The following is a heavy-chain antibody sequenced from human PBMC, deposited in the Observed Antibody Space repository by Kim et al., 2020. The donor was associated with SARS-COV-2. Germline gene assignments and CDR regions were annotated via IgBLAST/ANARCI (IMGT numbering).Heavy chain of an antibody. D-gene: IGHD6-13*01. J-gene: IGHJ6*02. V-gene: IGHV4-34*01. CDR3: ARGKKGAAAGYYYYYGMDV. CDR1: GGSFSGYY. Sequence: SETLSLTCAVYGGSFSGYYWSWIRQPPGKGLEWIGEINHSGSTNYNPSLKSRVTISVDTSKNQFSLKLSSVTAADTAVYYCARGKKGAAAGYYYYYGMDVWGQGTTVTVSS. CDR2: INHSGST.